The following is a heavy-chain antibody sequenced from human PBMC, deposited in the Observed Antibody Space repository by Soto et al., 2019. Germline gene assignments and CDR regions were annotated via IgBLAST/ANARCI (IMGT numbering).Heavy chain of an antibody. J-gene: IGHJ4*02. D-gene: IGHD6-13*01. Sequence: QVQLVQSGAEVKKPGSSVKVSCKASGGTFSSYAISWVRQAPGQELEWMGGIIPIFGTANYAQKFKGRVTITGDESTSTAYMELRRLRSEHTAVYYCARVREGGQQLVAYYFDYWGQGTLVTVSS. CDR3: ARVREGGQQLVAYYFDY. CDR2: IIPIFGTA. V-gene: IGHV1-69*01. CDR1: GGTFSSYA.